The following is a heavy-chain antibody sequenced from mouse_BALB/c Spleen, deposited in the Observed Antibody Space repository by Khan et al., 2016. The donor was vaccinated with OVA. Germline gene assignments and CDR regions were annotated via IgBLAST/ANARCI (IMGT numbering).Heavy chain of an antibody. D-gene: IGHD1-2*01. CDR2: ISPGSGDT. Sequence: QVQLQQSGAELARPGASVKLSCKASGYTFTDYYINWVKQRTGQGLEWIGEISPGSGDTYYHEKFKGKATLTADKSSPPAYMQLSSLTSEASAVYFCARRNYFGYTFAYWGQGTLVTVSA. CDR1: GYTFTDYY. V-gene: IGHV1-77*01. CDR3: ARRNYFGYTFAY. J-gene: IGHJ3*01.